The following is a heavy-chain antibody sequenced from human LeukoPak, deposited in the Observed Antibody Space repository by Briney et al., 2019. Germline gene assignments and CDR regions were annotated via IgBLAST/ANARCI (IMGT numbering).Heavy chain of an antibody. D-gene: IGHD6-19*01. CDR2: ISAYNGNT. CDR1: GYTFTSYG. CDR3: ARGIAVADYYYYYGMDV. V-gene: IGHV1-18*01. Sequence: ASVKVSCKASGYTFTSYGISWVRQAPGQGLEWTGWISAYNGNTNYAQKFQGRVTITADESTSTAYMELSSLRSEDTAVYYCARGIAVADYYYYYGMDVWGQGTTVTVSS. J-gene: IGHJ6*02.